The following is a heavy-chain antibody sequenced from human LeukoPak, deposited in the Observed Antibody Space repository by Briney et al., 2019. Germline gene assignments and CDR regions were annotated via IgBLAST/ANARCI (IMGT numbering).Heavy chain of an antibody. V-gene: IGHV3-30*04. CDR2: ISYDGSNK. Sequence: GGSLRLSCAASGFTFSTYAMHWVRQAPGKGLEWVAVISYDGSNKYYADSVKGRFTISRDNSKNTLYLQMNSLRAEDTAVYYCARDHGDRYYYDSSGYYDYWGQGTLVTVSS. J-gene: IGHJ4*02. D-gene: IGHD3-22*01. CDR3: ARDHGDRYYYDSSGYYDY. CDR1: GFTFSTYA.